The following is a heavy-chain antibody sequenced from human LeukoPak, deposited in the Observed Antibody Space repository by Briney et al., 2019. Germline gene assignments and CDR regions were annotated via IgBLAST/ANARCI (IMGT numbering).Heavy chain of an antibody. Sequence: PGGSLRLSCAASGFTFSSYWMHWVRQAPGKGLVWVSRIDSDGSSTSYADSVKGRFTISRDNSKNTLYLQMNSLRAEDTAVYYCARDHYYGSGSYYGMDVWGQGTTVTVSS. J-gene: IGHJ6*02. CDR3: ARDHYYGSGSYYGMDV. CDR1: GFTFSSYW. CDR2: IDSDGSST. D-gene: IGHD3-10*01. V-gene: IGHV3-74*01.